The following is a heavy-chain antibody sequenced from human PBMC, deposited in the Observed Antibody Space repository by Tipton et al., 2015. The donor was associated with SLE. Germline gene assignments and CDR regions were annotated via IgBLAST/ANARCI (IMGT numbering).Heavy chain of an antibody. CDR1: GGSITSYY. D-gene: IGHD2-8*01. Sequence: TLSLTCTVSGGSITSYYWSWIRQPPGKGLEWIGYIYYSGSTNYNPSLKSRVTISVDTSKNQFSLKLSSVTAADTAVYYCARHNGVNLLDYWGQGTLVTVSS. CDR3: ARHNGVNLLDY. V-gene: IGHV4-59*08. CDR2: IYYSGST. J-gene: IGHJ4*02.